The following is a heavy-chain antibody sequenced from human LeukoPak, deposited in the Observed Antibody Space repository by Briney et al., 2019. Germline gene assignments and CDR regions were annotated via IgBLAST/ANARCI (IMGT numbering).Heavy chain of an antibody. J-gene: IGHJ4*02. CDR1: GFTVSTNC. CDR2: IYSGGTT. Sequence: GGSLRLSCAASGFTVSTNCMTWVRQAPGKGLEWVSTIYSGGTTYYADSVMGRFTISRHNSGNTLYLQMNSLRAEDTAVYYCARVDTVMAYYFDLWGQGTLVTVSS. D-gene: IGHD5-18*01. V-gene: IGHV3-53*04. CDR3: ARVDTVMAYYFDL.